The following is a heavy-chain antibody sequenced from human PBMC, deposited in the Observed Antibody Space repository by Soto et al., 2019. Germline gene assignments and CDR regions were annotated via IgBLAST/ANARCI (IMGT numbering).Heavy chain of an antibody. Sequence: GGSLRLSFAASGFTFSHYTMSWVRQLTGKGLEWVAFVDGSGSDTSYADSVKGRFTISRDNSDNSLYLHMNSLRAEDTGRYFCAKEIFAAAYAATSAFDLWGQGTLVTVSS. CDR3: AKEIFAAAYAATSAFDL. CDR2: VDGSGSDT. J-gene: IGHJ4*02. CDR1: GFTFSHYT. V-gene: IGHV3-23*01. D-gene: IGHD2-8*01.